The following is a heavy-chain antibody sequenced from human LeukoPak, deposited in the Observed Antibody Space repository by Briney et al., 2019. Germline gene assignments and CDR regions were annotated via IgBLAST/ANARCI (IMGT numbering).Heavy chain of an antibody. V-gene: IGHV3-21*01. Sequence: GGSLRLSCAASGFTFSSYSMNWVRQAPGKGLEWVSSISSSSSYIYYADSVKGRFTISRDNAKNSLYLQMNSLRAEDTAVYYCAKGRFGSWYYFDYWGQGTLVTVSS. CDR3: AKGRFGSWYYFDY. CDR1: GFTFSSYS. J-gene: IGHJ4*02. D-gene: IGHD6-13*01. CDR2: ISSSSSYI.